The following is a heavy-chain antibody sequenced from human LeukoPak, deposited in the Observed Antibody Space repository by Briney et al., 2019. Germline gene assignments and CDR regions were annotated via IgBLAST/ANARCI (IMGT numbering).Heavy chain of an antibody. CDR3: ARRVSGWNYQTAEYFQH. D-gene: IGHD1-7*01. Sequence: ASVKVSCKASGYTFTSYDINWVRQATGQGLEWMGWMNPNSGNTGYAQKFQGRVTMTRNTSISTAYMELSSLRSEDTAVYYCARRVSGWNYQTAEYFQHWGQGTLVTASS. CDR1: GYTFTSYD. J-gene: IGHJ1*01. V-gene: IGHV1-8*01. CDR2: MNPNSGNT.